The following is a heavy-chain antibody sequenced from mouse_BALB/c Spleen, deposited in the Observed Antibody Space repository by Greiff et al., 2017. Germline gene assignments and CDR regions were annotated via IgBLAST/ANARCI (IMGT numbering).Heavy chain of an antibody. J-gene: IGHJ2*01. CDR1: GYTFTSYW. CDR2: INPSNGRT. D-gene: IGHD1-1*01. Sequence: VQLQQPGAELVKPGASVKLSCKASGYTFTSYWMHWVKQRPGQGLEWIGEINPSNGRTNYNEKFKSKATLTVDKSSSTAYMQLSSLTSEDSAVYYCARSSTTVVGRGNYFDYWGQGTTLTVSS. CDR3: ARSSTTVVGRGNYFDY. V-gene: IGHV1S81*02.